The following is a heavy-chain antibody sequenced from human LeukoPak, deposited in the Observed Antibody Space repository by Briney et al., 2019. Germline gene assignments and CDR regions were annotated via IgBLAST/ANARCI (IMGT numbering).Heavy chain of an antibody. D-gene: IGHD6-19*01. Sequence: GGSLRLSCSASGFTFSSYAMHWVRQAPGKGLEYVSSISSNGGSTYYADSVKGRFTISRDNSKHTLYLQMRSLRAEDTDVYSCVTCWSSGWYGDYWGQGTLVTVSS. CDR2: ISSNGGST. CDR3: VTCWSSGWYGDY. V-gene: IGHV3-64D*06. CDR1: GFTFSSYA. J-gene: IGHJ4*02.